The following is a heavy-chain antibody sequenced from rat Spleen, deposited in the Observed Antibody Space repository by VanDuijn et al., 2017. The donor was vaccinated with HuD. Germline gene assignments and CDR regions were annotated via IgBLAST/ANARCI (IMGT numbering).Heavy chain of an antibody. CDR2: ISPTGTKS. V-gene: IGHV5-19*01. Sequence: EVQLVESGGGLVQPGRSLKLSCAASGFTFGVYGMHWIRQAPTKGLEWVASISPTGTKSHYRDSVKGRFTISRDNAKSTLYLQMDSLKSEDTAIYYCARPTTGIPFNYWGQGVMVTVSS. D-gene: IGHD1-9*01. CDR1: GFTFGVYG. J-gene: IGHJ2*01. CDR3: ARPTTGIPFNY.